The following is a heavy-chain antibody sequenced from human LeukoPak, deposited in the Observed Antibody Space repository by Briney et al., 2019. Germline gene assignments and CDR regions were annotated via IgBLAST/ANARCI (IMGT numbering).Heavy chain of an antibody. CDR3: AKNGPRGYYDSSGYYYVSYFQH. CDR1: GFTFSSYG. Sequence: GGSLRLSCATSGFTFSSYGMHWVRQAPGKGLEWVAVIWYDGSNKYYADPVKGRFTISRDNSKNTLYLQMNSLRAEDTAVYYCAKNGPRGYYDSSGYYYVSYFQHWGQGTLVTVSS. D-gene: IGHD3-22*01. CDR2: IWYDGSNK. J-gene: IGHJ1*01. V-gene: IGHV3-30*02.